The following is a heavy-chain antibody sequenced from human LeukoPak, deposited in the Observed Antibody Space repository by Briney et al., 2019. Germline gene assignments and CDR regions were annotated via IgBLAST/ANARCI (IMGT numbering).Heavy chain of an antibody. D-gene: IGHD3-16*01. CDR3: ARDQGGVGY. CDR2: ISSFSGTI. CDR1: GFTFSSYS. J-gene: IGHJ4*02. V-gene: IGHV3-48*01. Sequence: TGGSLRLTCAGSGFTFSSYSMNWVRQAPGKGLEWVSYISSFSGTINYADSVKGRFTISRDNAKNSLYLQMNSLRAEDTAVYYCARDQGGVGYWGQGTLVTVSS.